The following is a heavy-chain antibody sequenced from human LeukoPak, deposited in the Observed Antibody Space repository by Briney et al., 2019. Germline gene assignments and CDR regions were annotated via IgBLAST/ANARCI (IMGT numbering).Heavy chain of an antibody. J-gene: IGHJ4*02. Sequence: PGGSLRLSCAASGFTFSSYGMHWVRQAPGKGLEWVGVISYDGSNKYYADSVKGRFTISRDNSNNTLYLQMNSLRAEDTAVYYCAKGSRSSGHYSDYWGQGTLVTVAS. CDR1: GFTFSSYG. CDR2: ISYDGSNK. V-gene: IGHV3-30*18. CDR3: AKGSRSSGHYSDY. D-gene: IGHD3-22*01.